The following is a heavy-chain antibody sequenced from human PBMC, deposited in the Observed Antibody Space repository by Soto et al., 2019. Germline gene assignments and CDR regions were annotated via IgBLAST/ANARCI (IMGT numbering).Heavy chain of an antibody. D-gene: IGHD3-3*01. CDR3: ARATAYDFWSGYCRSYGLDV. V-gene: IGHV1-2*04. Sequence: VQLVQSGAEVKSPGASVRVSCTTSGYTFTGYFIHWVRQAPGQGLEWMGWINPNSGDTSYSQKFQGWVTMARDTSISTAYMELSRLRSDDTAVYYCARATAYDFWSGYCRSYGLDVWGQGTTVTV. CDR2: INPNSGDT. CDR1: GYTFTGYF. J-gene: IGHJ6*02.